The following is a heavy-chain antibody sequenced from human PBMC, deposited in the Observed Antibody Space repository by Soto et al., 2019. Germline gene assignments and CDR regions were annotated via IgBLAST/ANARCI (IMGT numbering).Heavy chain of an antibody. CDR2: ISSSSSYI. Sequence: GGSLRLSCAASGFTFSSYSMNWVRQAPGKGLEWVSSISSSSSYIYYADSVKGRFTISRDNAKNSLYLQMNSLRAEDTAVYYCARDVAYCSGGSCYERGDDAFDIWGQGTMVTVSS. V-gene: IGHV3-21*01. D-gene: IGHD2-15*01. CDR3: ARDVAYCSGGSCYERGDDAFDI. CDR1: GFTFSSYS. J-gene: IGHJ3*02.